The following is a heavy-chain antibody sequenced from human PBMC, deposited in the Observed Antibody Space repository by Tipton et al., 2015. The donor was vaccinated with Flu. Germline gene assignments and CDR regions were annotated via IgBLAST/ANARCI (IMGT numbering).Heavy chain of an antibody. J-gene: IGHJ5*02. CDR2: VSRSGST. V-gene: IGHV4-38-2*02. D-gene: IGHD4-11*01. Sequence: TLSLTCSVSGYSIRSGYYWGWIRQFPGKGLEWIGSVSRSGSTNYNPSLKSRVTISIGTSKNQFSLQMESVTAADVAVYFCARRDYSNYVSDPKSWFDPWGQGAPVTVSS. CDR1: GYSIRSGYY. CDR3: ARRDYSNYVSDPKSWFDP.